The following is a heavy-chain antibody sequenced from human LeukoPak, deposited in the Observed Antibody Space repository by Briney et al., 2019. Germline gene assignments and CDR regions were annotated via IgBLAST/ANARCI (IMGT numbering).Heavy chain of an antibody. CDR3: ARLAGAGSSGFDY. J-gene: IGHJ4*02. D-gene: IGHD1-26*01. Sequence: GGSLRLSCAASRFTFSSYSMNWVRQAPGKGLEWVSYISSSSSTIYYADSVKGRFTISRDNAKNSLYLQMNSLRAEDTAVYYCARLAGAGSSGFDYWGQGTLVTVSS. CDR1: RFTFSSYS. CDR2: ISSSSSTI. V-gene: IGHV3-48*04.